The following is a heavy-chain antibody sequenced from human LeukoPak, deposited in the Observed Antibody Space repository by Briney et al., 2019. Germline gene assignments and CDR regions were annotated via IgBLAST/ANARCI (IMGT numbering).Heavy chain of an antibody. J-gene: IGHJ4*02. CDR3: ARACAFGIYFGY. CDR1: VYTLTGYY. CDR2: INHNSGGT. D-gene: IGHD3-16*01. V-gene: IGHV1-2*02. Sequence: ASVKVSCMASVYTLTGYYMHWVRQHPGQGREWRGWINHNSGGTNNAQKFQGTGTMSRDTTISTAYMELSRLRSDDTGVYYCARACAFGIYFGYWGQGTLVTVSS.